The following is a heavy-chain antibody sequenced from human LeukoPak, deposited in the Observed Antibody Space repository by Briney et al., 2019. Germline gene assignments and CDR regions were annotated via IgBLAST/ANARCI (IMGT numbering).Heavy chain of an antibody. CDR2: ISGSSSTA. J-gene: IGHJ5*02. CDR3: ARRFDL. Sequence: GGSLRLSCAASGFTFSSYWMSWVRQAPGKGLEWVSYISGSSSTAYYADSVKGRFTISRDNAKNSLYLQMNSLRDEDTAVYYCARRFDLWGQGALVTVSS. CDR1: GFTFSSYW. V-gene: IGHV3-48*02.